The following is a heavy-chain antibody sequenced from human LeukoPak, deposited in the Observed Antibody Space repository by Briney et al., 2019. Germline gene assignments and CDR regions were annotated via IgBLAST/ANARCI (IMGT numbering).Heavy chain of an antibody. D-gene: IGHD1-7*01. Sequence: PSETLSLTCAVYGGSFSGYYWSWIRQAPGKGLEWVANIKQDGSEKYYVDSVKGRFTISRDNAKNSLYLQMNSLRAEDTAVYYCARGLELGYWGQGTLVTVSS. V-gene: IGHV3-7*01. J-gene: IGHJ4*02. CDR3: ARGLELGY. CDR1: GGSFSGYY. CDR2: IKQDGSEK.